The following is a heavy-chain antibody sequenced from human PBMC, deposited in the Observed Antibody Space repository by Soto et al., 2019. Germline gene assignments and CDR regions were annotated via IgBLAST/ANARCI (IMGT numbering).Heavy chain of an antibody. CDR1: GYTFTSYG. CDR3: ARDPILLWFGEPSSYYYYVMDV. J-gene: IGHJ6*02. Sequence: ASVKVSCKASGYTFTSYGISWVRPAPGQGLEWMGWISAYNGNTNYAQKLQGRVTMTTDTSTSTAYMELRSLRSDDTAVYYCARDPILLWFGEPSSYYYYVMDVGR. V-gene: IGHV1-18*01. CDR2: ISAYNGNT. D-gene: IGHD3-10*01.